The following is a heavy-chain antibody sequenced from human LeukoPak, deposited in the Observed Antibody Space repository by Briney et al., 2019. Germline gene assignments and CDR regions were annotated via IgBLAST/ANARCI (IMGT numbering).Heavy chain of an antibody. V-gene: IGHV4-61*02. J-gene: IGHJ3*02. CDR2: IYTSGST. D-gene: IGHD2-2*01. CDR3: ASVVVPAATGAFDI. Sequence: SETLSLTCTVSGGSISSGRYCWSWIRQPAGKGLEWIGRIYTSGSTNYNPSLKSRVTISVDTSKNQLSLKLSSVTAEDTAVNYCASVVVPAATGAFDIWGQGTMVTVSS. CDR1: GGSISSGRYC.